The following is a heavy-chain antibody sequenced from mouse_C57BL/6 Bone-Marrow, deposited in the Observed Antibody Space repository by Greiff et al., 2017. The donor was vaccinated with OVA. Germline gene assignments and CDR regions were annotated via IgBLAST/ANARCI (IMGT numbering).Heavy chain of an antibody. D-gene: IGHD1-1*01. CDR1: GFTFSSYG. CDR3: ARHLYGYAMDY. V-gene: IGHV5-6*01. CDR2: ISSGGSYT. Sequence: EVQLVESGGDLVKPGGSLKLSCAASGFTFSSYGMSWVRQTPDKRLEWVATISSGGSYTYYPDSVKGRFTISRDNAKNTLYLQMSSLKSEDTAMYYCARHLYGYAMDYWGQGTSVTVSS. J-gene: IGHJ4*01.